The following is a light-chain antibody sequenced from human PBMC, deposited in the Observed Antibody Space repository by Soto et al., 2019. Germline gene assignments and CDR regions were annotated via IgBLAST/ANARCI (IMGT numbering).Light chain of an antibody. CDR1: QGLVYSDGNIY. Sequence: DVVMTQSPLSLPVTLGQPASISCKSTQGLVYSDGNIYLNWFHQRPGQSPRRLIHKISDRDSGVPDRFSGSGSGTDFTLEISRVEAEDVGIYYCMQGTHWPFPLGQGTKVAIK. CDR3: MQGTHWPFP. J-gene: IGKJ2*01. CDR2: KIS. V-gene: IGKV2-30*01.